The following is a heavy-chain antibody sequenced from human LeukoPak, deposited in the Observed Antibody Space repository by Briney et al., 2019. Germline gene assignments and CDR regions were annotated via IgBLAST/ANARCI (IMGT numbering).Heavy chain of an antibody. V-gene: IGHV3-48*03. CDR2: ISSMASTI. CDR1: GFTFSNYE. CDR3: AREFDSSGYHY. D-gene: IGHD3-22*01. J-gene: IGHJ4*02. Sequence: PGGSLRLSCAASGFTFSNYEMNWVRQAPGKGLEWVSYISSMASTIYYADSVKGRFTISRDNAKNSLYLQMNSLRAEDTAVYYCAREFDSSGYHYWGQGTLVTVSS.